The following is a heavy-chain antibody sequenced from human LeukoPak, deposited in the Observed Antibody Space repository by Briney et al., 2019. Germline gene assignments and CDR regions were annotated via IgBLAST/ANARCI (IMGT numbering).Heavy chain of an antibody. D-gene: IGHD3-10*01. V-gene: IGHV1-8*01. CDR2: MNPNSGNT. J-gene: IGHJ3*02. Sequence: ASVKVSCKASGYTFTSYDINWVRQATGQGLEWMGWMNPNSGNTGYAQKFQGRVTMTRNTSISTAYMELSSLRSEDTAVYYCARGELWFGESPHDAFDIWGQGTMVTVSS. CDR3: ARGELWFGESPHDAFDI. CDR1: GYTFTSYD.